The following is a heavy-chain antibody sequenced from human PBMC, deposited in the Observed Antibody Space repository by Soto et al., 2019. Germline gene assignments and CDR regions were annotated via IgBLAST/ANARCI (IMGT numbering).Heavy chain of an antibody. CDR2: INMDASEK. CDR1: GFTFGSYW. D-gene: IGHD3-10*01. Sequence: GGSLRLSCAASGFTFGSYWMSWVRQAPGKGRECLATINMDASEKKYLDSVKGRFTMSKDNSKNSLYLHLDSLRSEDTAVYYCARYSGYGSGASVNHYLEYLVHATLVTVSS. V-gene: IGHV3-7*01. J-gene: IGHJ4*01. CDR3: ARYSGYGSGASVNHYLEY.